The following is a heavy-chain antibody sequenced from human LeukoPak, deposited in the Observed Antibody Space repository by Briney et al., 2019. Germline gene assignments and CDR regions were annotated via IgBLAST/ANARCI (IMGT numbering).Heavy chain of an antibody. Sequence: GGSLGLSCAASGFTFSSYSMNWVRQAPGKGLEWVSSISSSSSYIYYADSVKGRFTISRDNAKNSLYLQMNSLRAEDTAVYYCAREAEYYDISTGYYPYYFDYWGQGTLVTVSS. CDR3: AREAEYYDISTGYYPYYFDY. J-gene: IGHJ4*02. CDR1: GFTFSSYS. D-gene: IGHD3-9*01. V-gene: IGHV3-21*01. CDR2: ISSSSSYI.